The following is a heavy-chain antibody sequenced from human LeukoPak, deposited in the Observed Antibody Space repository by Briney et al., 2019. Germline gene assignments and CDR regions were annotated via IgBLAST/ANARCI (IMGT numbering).Heavy chain of an antibody. V-gene: IGHV4-61*02. D-gene: IGHD3-22*01. Sequence: PSETLSLTCTVSDGSISSGSYYWSWIRQPAGKGLEWIGRIYTSGSANYNPSLKSRVTISVDTSKNQFSLKLSSVTAADTAVYYCASKISSSGSTGKVDYWGQGTLLTVSS. CDR3: ASKISSSGSTGKVDY. J-gene: IGHJ4*02. CDR2: IYTSGSA. CDR1: DGSISSGSYY.